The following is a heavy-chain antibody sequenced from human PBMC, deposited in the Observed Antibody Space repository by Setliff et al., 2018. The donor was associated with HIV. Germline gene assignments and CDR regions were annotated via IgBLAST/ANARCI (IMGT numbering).Heavy chain of an antibody. CDR3: ARDATRGGDMDV. V-gene: IGHV3-9*01. CDR1: GFTFGHYV. J-gene: IGHJ6*03. Sequence: PGGSLRLSCAASGFTFGHYVMHWVRQPPGKGLEWVAGITWSSGGVGYVDSVRGRFTISRDNAKNSLYLQMNSLRAEDTAVYYCARDATRGGDMDVWAKGTTVTVSS. D-gene: IGHD2-2*01. CDR2: ITWSSGGV.